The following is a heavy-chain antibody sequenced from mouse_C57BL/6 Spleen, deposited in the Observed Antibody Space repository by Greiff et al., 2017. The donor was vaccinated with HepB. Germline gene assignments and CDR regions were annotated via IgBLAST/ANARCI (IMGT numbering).Heavy chain of an antibody. CDR3: ARGGSYEYFDV. J-gene: IGHJ1*03. D-gene: IGHD1-1*02. CDR1: GYTFTSYW. CDR2: IDPSDSDT. Sequence: VQLQQPGAELVRPGSSVKLSCKASGYTFTSYWMHWVKQRPIQGLEWIGNIDPSDSDTHYNQKFKDKATLTVDKSSSTAYMQLSSLTSEDSAVYYCARGGSYEYFDVWGTGTTVTVSS. V-gene: IGHV1-52*01.